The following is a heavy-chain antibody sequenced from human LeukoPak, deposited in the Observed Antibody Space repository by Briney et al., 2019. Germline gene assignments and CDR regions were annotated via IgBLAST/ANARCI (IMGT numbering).Heavy chain of an antibody. D-gene: IGHD3-22*01. CDR3: ARSSYYYDSSGYNPDS. CDR2: INPSTGNT. CDR1: GYTFTSYY. Sequence: ASVKVSCKASGYTFTSYYMHWVRQAPGHGLEWMGIINPSTGNTIYAQKFQGRVTMTRDTSTSTVYMELSSLRSDDTAVYYCARSSYYYDSSGYNPDSWGQGTLVTVSS. V-gene: IGHV1-46*01. J-gene: IGHJ5*01.